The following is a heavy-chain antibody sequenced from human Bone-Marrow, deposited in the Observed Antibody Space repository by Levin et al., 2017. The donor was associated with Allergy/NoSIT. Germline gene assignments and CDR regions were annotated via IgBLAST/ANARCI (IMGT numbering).Heavy chain of an antibody. CDR3: ARDGDTDFDY. J-gene: IGHJ4*02. D-gene: IGHD2-21*01. Sequence: ASVKVSCKSSGYTFTAYYMHWVRQAPGQGLEWMGRINPNSGGTNYAQKFQGRVTMTRDTSIGTAYMELSSLRSDDTAVYYCARDGDTDFDYWGQGTLVTVSS. CDR1: GYTFTAYY. CDR2: INPNSGGT. V-gene: IGHV1-2*06.